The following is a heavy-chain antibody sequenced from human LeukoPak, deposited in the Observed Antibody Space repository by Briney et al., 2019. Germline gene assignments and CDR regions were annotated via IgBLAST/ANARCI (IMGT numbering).Heavy chain of an antibody. Sequence: PGGSLRLSCAASGFTFSSYAMSWVRQAPGKGLEWVSAISGGGSTYYADSVKGRFTISRDNSKNTLYLQMNSLRAEDTAVYYCAKRFAHNDYWGQGTLVTVSS. CDR3: AKRFAHNDY. J-gene: IGHJ4*02. V-gene: IGHV3-23*01. CDR2: ISGGGST. D-gene: IGHD2-21*01. CDR1: GFTFSSYA.